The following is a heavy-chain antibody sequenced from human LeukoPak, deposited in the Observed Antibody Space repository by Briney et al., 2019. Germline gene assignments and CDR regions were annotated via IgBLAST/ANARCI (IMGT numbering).Heavy chain of an antibody. CDR3: AKVYCGGDCSDNWFDP. Sequence: GGSLRHSCAASGFTFSSYAMSWVRQAPGKGLEWVSAISGSGGSTYYADSVKGRFTISRDNSKNTLYLQMNSLRAEDTAVYYCAKVYCGGDCSDNWFDPWGQGTLVTVSS. J-gene: IGHJ5*02. CDR1: GFTFSSYA. V-gene: IGHV3-23*01. CDR2: ISGSGGST. D-gene: IGHD2-21*02.